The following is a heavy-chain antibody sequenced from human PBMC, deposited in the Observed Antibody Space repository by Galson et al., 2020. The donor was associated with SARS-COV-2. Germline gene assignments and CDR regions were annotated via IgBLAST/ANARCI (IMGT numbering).Heavy chain of an antibody. CDR1: EFTFSDYT. CDR3: AREWGSGWVGTRQSYYYGMDM. CDR2: ISSSSTYI. V-gene: IGHV3-21*06. J-gene: IGHJ6*02. Sequence: LSLTCAASEFTFSDYTMNWVRQAPGKGLEWVSFISSSSTYISYADSVKGRFIISRDNAKSSLYLQMNSLTTEDTAVYYCAREWGSGWVGTRQSYYYGMDMWGQGTTVTVSS. D-gene: IGHD3-10*01.